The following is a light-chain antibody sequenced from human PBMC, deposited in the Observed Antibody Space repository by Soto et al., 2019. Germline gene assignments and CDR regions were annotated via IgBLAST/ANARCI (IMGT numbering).Light chain of an antibody. J-gene: IGKJ5*01. CDR3: QQYVSPPIT. CDR1: QSVTSTF. Sequence: ESVLTQSPGTLSLSPGERATLSCRASQSVTSTFVGWYQQKPGQAPSLLIYGASSRATGIPDRFSGSGYGTDFTLTISRLEPEDFAVYYCQQYVSPPITFGQGTRLDI. CDR2: GAS. V-gene: IGKV3-20*01.